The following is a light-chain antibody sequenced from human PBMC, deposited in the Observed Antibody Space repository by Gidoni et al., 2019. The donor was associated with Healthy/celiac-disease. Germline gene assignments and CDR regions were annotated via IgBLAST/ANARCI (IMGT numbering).Light chain of an antibody. Sequence: QSVLTPPPSASGTPGQTVTISCSGSNPNIGSNSVNRYHQPPGTGPQLPVYSNNKRPSGGPDRFSVAKSGTTASLAISGLQSEDEADYYCAAWDDSMNGFYVFGTGTKVTVL. CDR3: AAWDDSMNGFYV. CDR2: SNN. CDR1: NPNIGSNS. J-gene: IGLJ1*01. V-gene: IGLV1-44*01.